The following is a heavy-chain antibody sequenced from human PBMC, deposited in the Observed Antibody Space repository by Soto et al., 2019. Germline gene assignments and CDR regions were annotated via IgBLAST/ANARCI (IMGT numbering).Heavy chain of an antibody. CDR2: ISSTGALM. CDR3: ARDRLARGIPVAGRIDY. V-gene: IGHV3-21*02. J-gene: IGHJ4*02. D-gene: IGHD6-19*01. Sequence: EVQLVESGGGLVKPGGSLRLSCAASGFIFSQYSMNWVRQAPGKGLEWVSSISSTGALMYYADSVKGRFTISRDDADNSLYLQMYSLRVEDTAVYYWARDRLARGIPVAGRIDYWGQGALVTVSS. CDR1: GFIFSQYS.